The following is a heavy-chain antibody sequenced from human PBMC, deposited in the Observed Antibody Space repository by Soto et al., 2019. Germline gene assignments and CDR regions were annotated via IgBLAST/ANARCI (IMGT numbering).Heavy chain of an antibody. J-gene: IGHJ3*02. V-gene: IGHV4-39*01. CDR3: VRYDRINMKPYSPEGFHI. CDR2: IFYSGNI. D-gene: IGHD3-3*02. Sequence: QLQLEESGPGLVKPSETLSLTCTVSGDSISSSNSHWGWTRQPAGKGLEYIGSVYYGGAIFYSGNIYYNPSLKSRVTISVDTSKNQFSLRLSSVTAADTGVYYCVRYDRINMKPYSPEGFHIWGQGTMVTVSS. CDR1: GDSISSSNSH.